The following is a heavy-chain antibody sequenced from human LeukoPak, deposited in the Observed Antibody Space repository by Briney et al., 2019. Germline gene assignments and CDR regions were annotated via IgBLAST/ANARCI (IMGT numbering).Heavy chain of an antibody. J-gene: IGHJ4*02. CDR2: MNPNSGNT. D-gene: IGHD3-10*01. Sequence: GASVKVSCKASGYTFTSYDINWVRQATGQGLEWMGWMNPNSGNTGYAQKFQGRVTMTRNTSISTAYMELSSLRSEDTAVYYCARAPHDWFGELLSPTYYFDYWGQGTLVTVSS. CDR3: ARAPHDWFGELLSPTYYFDY. V-gene: IGHV1-8*01. CDR1: GYTFTSYD.